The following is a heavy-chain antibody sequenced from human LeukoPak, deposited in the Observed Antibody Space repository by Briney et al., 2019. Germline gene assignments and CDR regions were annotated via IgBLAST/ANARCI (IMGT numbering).Heavy chain of an antibody. V-gene: IGHV1-46*01. CDR2: INPSGGST. CDR1: GYTFTSYY. Sequence: ASVKVSCKASGYTFTSYYMHWVRQAPGQGLEWMGIINPSGGSTSYAQKFQGRVTMTTDTSTSTAYMELRSLRSDDTAVYYCARVYGDYVPYFDYWGQGTLVTVSS. CDR3: ARVYGDYVPYFDY. D-gene: IGHD4-17*01. J-gene: IGHJ4*02.